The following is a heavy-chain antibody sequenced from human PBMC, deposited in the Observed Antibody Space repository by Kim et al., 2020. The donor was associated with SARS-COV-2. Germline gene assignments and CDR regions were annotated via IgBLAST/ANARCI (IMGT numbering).Heavy chain of an antibody. J-gene: IGHJ4*02. V-gene: IGHV1-18*04. CDR3: ARAQDYYDSSGYYLGTFFDY. CDR2: ISAYNGNT. D-gene: IGHD3-22*01. Sequence: ASVKVSCKASGYTFTSYGISWVRQAPGQGLEWMGWISAYNGNTNYAQKLQGRVTMTTDTSTSTAYMELRSLRSDDTAVYYCARAQDYYDSSGYYLGTFFDYWGQGTLVTVSS. CDR1: GYTFTSYG.